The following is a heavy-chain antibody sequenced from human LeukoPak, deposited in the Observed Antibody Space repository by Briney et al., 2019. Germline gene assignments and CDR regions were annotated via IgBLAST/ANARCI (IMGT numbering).Heavy chain of an antibody. CDR1: GGSISNYY. CDR3: ARNLIPEQLVLNF. CDR2: IYYTGST. D-gene: IGHD6-13*01. Sequence: SETLSLTCTVSGGSISNYYWNWIRQPPGKGLEWIGYIYYTGSTNYNPSLKSRVTMSVDTSKNQFSLNLRSVTPEDTAVYYCARNLIPEQLVLNFWGQGTLVTISS. V-gene: IGHV4-59*01. J-gene: IGHJ4*02.